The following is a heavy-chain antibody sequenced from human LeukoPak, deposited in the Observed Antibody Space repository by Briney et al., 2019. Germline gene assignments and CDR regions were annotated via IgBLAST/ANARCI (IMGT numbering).Heavy chain of an antibody. CDR2: IISIFGTA. CDR1: GGTFSSYA. Sequence: GASVKVSCKASGGTFSSYAISWVRQAPGQGLEWMGGIISIFGTANYAQKFQGRVTITTDESTSTAYMELSSLRSEDTAVYYCARTSGSNGDYYYYMDVWGKGTTVTVSS. J-gene: IGHJ6*03. D-gene: IGHD3-10*01. V-gene: IGHV1-69*05. CDR3: ARTSGSNGDYYYYMDV.